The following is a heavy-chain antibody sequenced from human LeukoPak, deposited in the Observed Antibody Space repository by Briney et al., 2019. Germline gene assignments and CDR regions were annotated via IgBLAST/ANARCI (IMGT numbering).Heavy chain of an antibody. D-gene: IGHD2-2*01. J-gene: IGHJ4*02. CDR1: GYSISSGYY. CDR2: IYHSGST. CDR3: ARIPLGCSSTSCRIPYFDY. Sequence: SETLSLTCTVSGYSISSGYYWGWIRQPPGKGLEWIGSIYHSGSTNYNPSLKSRVTISVDTSKNQFSLKLSSVTAADTAVYYCARIPLGCSSTSCRIPYFDYWGQGTLVTVSS. V-gene: IGHV4-38-2*02.